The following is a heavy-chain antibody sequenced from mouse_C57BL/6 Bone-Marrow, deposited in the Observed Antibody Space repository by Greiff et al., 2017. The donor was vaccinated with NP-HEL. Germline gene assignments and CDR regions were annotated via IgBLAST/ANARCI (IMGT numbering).Heavy chain of an antibody. CDR2: IDPETGGT. V-gene: IGHV1-15*01. J-gene: IGHJ2*01. CDR3: TPYYFDY. Sequence: QVQLQESGAELVRPGASVTLSCKASGYTFTDYEMHWVKQTPVHGLEWIGAIDPETGGTAYNQKFKGKAILTADKSSSTAYMELRSLTSEDSAVYYCTPYYFDYWGQGTTLTVSS. CDR1: GYTFTDYE.